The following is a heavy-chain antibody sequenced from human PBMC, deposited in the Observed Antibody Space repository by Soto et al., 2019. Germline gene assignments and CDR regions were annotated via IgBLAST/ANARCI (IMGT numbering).Heavy chain of an antibody. Sequence: SETLSLTCTVSGGAISRGDYSGSWIRQPPGKGLDVLGDIYYIVSHDYNPSLKSLVTISVDPSKNQFPLKLSYVNAADTDVYYCASGDTAMRILDYSGQGTLVTVFS. CDR3: ASGDTAMRILDY. D-gene: IGHD5-18*01. CDR2: IYYIVSH. CDR1: GGAISRGDYS. V-gene: IGHV4-30-4*01. J-gene: IGHJ4*02.